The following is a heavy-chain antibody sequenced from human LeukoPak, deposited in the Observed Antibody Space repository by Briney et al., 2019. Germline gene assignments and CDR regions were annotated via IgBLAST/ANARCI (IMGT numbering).Heavy chain of an antibody. V-gene: IGHV1-46*01. J-gene: IGHJ4*02. CDR1: GYTFTGYY. CDR2: INPSGGST. CDR3: ARDLDCGGDCYALFDY. Sequence: ASVKVSCKASGYTFTGYYMHWVRQAPGQGLEWMGWINPSGGSTNYAQKLQGRVTMTTDTSTSTAYMELRSLRSDDTAVYYCARDLDCGGDCYALFDYWGQGTLVTVSS. D-gene: IGHD2-21*02.